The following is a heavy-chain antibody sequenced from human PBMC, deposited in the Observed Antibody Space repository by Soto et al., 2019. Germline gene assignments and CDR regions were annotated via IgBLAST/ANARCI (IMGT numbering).Heavy chain of an antibody. V-gene: IGHV1-2*02. CDR3: ASGRPTAKPEGREC. CDR1: GGTFSTYA. D-gene: IGHD1-1*01. J-gene: IGHJ1*01. CDR2: INPNSGGT. Sequence: ASVKVSCKASGGTFSTYAISWVRQAPGQGLEWMGWINPNSGGTKYAPKFQGGVTMTRDTSITTAYMELSRLRSGDTAVYYCASGRPTAKPEGRECWGQGTRVTVSS.